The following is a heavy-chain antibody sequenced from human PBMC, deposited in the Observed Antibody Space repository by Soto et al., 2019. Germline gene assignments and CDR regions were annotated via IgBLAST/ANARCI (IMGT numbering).Heavy chain of an antibody. D-gene: IGHD6-6*01. CDR1: GYTFTGDY. CDR2: INPNSGGT. Sequence: ASVKVSCKASGYTFTGDYMHWVRQAPGQGLEWMGWINPNSGGTNYAQKFQGWVTMTRDTSISTAYMELSRLRSDDTAVYYCARDAGTYSSSSPYYYGMDVWGQGTTVTVSS. V-gene: IGHV1-2*04. CDR3: ARDAGTYSSSSPYYYGMDV. J-gene: IGHJ6*02.